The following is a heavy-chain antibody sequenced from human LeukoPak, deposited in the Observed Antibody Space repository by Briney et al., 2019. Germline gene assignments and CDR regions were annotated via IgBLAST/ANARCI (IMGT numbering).Heavy chain of an antibody. CDR1: GLTDSHDY. CDR3: IVFGDSNH. D-gene: IGHD4-17*01. V-gene: IGHV3-53*01. J-gene: IGHJ5*02. Sequence: PGGSLRLSCAASGLTDSHDYVSWVRQAPGKGLEWVSAIHTSGDTCYADSVKGRFTISRDTSKNTLYLQINSLRVEDTAVYYCIVFGDSNHWGQGTLVTVSS. CDR2: IHTSGDT.